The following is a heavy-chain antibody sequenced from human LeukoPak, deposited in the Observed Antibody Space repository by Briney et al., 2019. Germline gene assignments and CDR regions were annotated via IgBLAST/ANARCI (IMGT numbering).Heavy chain of an antibody. J-gene: IGHJ2*01. CDR3: AKDLGEDRYFDL. D-gene: IGHD4-17*01. V-gene: IGHV3-23*01. CDR1: GFTFSSYA. CDR2: ISGSGGST. Sequence: PGGSLRLSCAASGFTFSSYAMSWVRQAPGKGLEWVSAISGSGGSTYYADSVKGRFTISRDNSKNTLYLQMNSLRAEDTAGYYCAKDLGEDRYFDLWGRGTLVTVSS.